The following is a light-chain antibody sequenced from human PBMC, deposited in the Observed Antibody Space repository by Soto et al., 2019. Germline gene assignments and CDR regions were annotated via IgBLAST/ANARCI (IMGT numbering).Light chain of an antibody. Sequence: EVVMTQSPATLSVSSGERVTLSCRASEGVRTNLAWYQQKPGQAPRLLIYDASTRAAAVPARFSGSGSGTDFTLTISSLQSXXXXVYYCQQYNNWPPWTFGQGTKVEIK. CDR3: QQYNNWPPWT. CDR1: EGVRTN. V-gene: IGKV3-15*01. J-gene: IGKJ1*01. CDR2: DAS.